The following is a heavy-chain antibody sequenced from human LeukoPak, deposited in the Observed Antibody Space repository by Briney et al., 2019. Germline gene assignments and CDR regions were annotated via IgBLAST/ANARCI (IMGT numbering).Heavy chain of an antibody. CDR3: ARGPPNYYDSSGYSDTFDY. D-gene: IGHD3-22*01. Sequence: ASVKVSCKASGYTFTSYAMAWVRQAPGQGLEWMGWINTNTGNPTYAQGFTGRFVFSLDTSVSTAYLQISSLKAEDTAVYYCARGPPNYYDSSGYSDTFDYWGQGTLVTVSS. CDR2: INTNTGNP. J-gene: IGHJ4*02. V-gene: IGHV7-4-1*02. CDR1: GYTFTSYA.